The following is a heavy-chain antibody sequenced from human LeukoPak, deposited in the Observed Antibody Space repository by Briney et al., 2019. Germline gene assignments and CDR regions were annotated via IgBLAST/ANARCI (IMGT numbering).Heavy chain of an antibody. D-gene: IGHD1-26*01. CDR1: GGSISSYY. Sequence: SETLSLTCTVSGGSISSYYWSWIRQPPGKGLEWIGYIYYSGSTNYNPSLKSRVTISVDTSKNQFSLKLSSVTAADTAVYYCVRGQGGSYYAPIPFDYWGQGTLVTVSS. V-gene: IGHV4-59*01. CDR3: VRGQGGSYYAPIPFDY. J-gene: IGHJ4*02. CDR2: IYYSGST.